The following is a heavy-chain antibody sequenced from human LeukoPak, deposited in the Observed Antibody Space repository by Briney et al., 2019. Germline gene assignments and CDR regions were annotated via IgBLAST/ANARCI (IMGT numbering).Heavy chain of an antibody. J-gene: IGHJ4*02. CDR2: ISAYNGNT. CDR3: ARAEDSSGYVGFDY. V-gene: IGHV1-18*01. Sequence: ASVKVSCKASGYTFTSYGISWVRQAPGQGLEWMGWISAYNGNTNYAQKLQGRVTMTTDTSTSTAYMELRSLRSDDTAVYYCARAEDSSGYVGFDYWGQGTLATVAS. D-gene: IGHD3-22*01. CDR1: GYTFTSYG.